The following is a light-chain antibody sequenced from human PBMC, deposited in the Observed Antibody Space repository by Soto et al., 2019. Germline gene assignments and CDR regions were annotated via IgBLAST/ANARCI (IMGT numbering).Light chain of an antibody. Sequence: QSVLTQPPSASGSPGQSVTISCTGTSSDVGGYKYVSWYQQYPGKAPKLMIYAVSKRPSGVPDRFSGSKSGNTASLTVSGLQAEDEADYYCSPYAGSNNYVFGTGTKVTVL. CDR2: AVS. CDR1: SSDVGGYKY. J-gene: IGLJ1*01. V-gene: IGLV2-8*01. CDR3: SPYAGSNNYV.